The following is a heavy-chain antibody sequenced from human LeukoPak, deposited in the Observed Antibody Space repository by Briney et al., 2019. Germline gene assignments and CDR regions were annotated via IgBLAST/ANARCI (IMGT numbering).Heavy chain of an antibody. V-gene: IGHV1-69*04. CDR3: ARGGLLWYGELLSKPASFDY. Sequence: SVKVSCKASGGTFSSYAISWVRQAPGQGLEWMGRIIPILGIANYAQKFEGRVTITADKSTSTAYMELSSLRSENTAVYYCARGGLLWYGELLSKPASFDYWGQGTLVTVSS. J-gene: IGHJ4*02. CDR1: GGTFSSYA. CDR2: IIPILGIA. D-gene: IGHD3-10*01.